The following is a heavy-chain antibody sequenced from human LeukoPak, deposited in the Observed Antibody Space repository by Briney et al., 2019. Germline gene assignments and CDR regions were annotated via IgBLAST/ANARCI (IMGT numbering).Heavy chain of an antibody. CDR2: ISAYNGNT. CDR1: GYTFTSYG. J-gene: IGHJ4*02. V-gene: IGHV1-18*01. D-gene: IGHD2-21*02. Sequence: ASVKVSCKASGYTFTSYGISWVRQAPGQGLEWMGWISAYNGNTNYAQKLQGRVTMTRDTSTTTVYMELSSLRSEDTAIYYCARDDGYCGGDCYSGVDYWGQGTLVTVSS. CDR3: ARDDGYCGGDCYSGVDY.